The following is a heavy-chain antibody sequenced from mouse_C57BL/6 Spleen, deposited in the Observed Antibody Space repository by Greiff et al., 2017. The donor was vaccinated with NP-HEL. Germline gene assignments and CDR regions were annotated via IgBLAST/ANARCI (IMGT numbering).Heavy chain of an antibody. J-gene: IGHJ1*03. CDR2: INPNNGGT. CDR3: ARWYYYGSSYGYFDV. Sequence: VQLQQSGPELVKPGASVKISCKASGYTFTDYYMNWVKQSHGKSLEWIGDINPNNGGTSYNQKFKGKATLTVDKSSSTAYMELRSLTSEDSAVYYCARWYYYGSSYGYFDVWGTGTTVTVSS. V-gene: IGHV1-26*01. D-gene: IGHD1-1*01. CDR1: GYTFTDYY.